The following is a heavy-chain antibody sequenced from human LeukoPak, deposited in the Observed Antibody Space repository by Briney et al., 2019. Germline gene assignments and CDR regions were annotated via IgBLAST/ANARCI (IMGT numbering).Heavy chain of an antibody. Sequence: GGSLRLSCVASGFTFSTYNMNWFRQAPGKGLEWVSSIINSGSSTFYADSVKGRCTISRDNSKNTLDLQMNSLRGEDTAVYYCAKTRTVFGVVGYMDVWGKGTTVTVSS. V-gene: IGHV3-23*05. CDR1: GFTFSTYN. D-gene: IGHD3-3*01. J-gene: IGHJ6*03. CDR3: AKTRTVFGVVGYMDV. CDR2: IINSGSST.